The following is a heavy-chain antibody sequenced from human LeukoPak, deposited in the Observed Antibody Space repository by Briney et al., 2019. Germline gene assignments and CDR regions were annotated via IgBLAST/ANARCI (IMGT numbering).Heavy chain of an antibody. CDR1: GSSVSGKF. D-gene: IGHD2-21*01. Sequence: GGSLRLSCAASGSSVSGKFMSWVRQAPGKGLEWVSIIHYDGKIRYAGSVGGRFTIYRDDSENTLFLQMNSLRVDDTAVYFCASGDGYLQPYWGQGTLVTVSS. V-gene: IGHV3-53*01. CDR2: IHYDGKI. CDR3: ASGDGYLQPY. J-gene: IGHJ4*02.